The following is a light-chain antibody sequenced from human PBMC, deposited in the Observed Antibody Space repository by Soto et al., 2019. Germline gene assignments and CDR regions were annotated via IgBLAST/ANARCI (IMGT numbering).Light chain of an antibody. CDR1: SSDVGSYNL. V-gene: IGLV2-23*02. J-gene: IGLJ1*01. CDR3: CSYAGSSTYV. CDR2: EVS. Sequence: QSALTQPASVSGSPGQSITISCTGTSSDVGSYNLVSWYQQHPGKAPKLMIYEVSKRPSGVSNRFSGSKSGNTASLTISGLQAEDEADYYCCSYAGSSTYVFGTGTNVTGL.